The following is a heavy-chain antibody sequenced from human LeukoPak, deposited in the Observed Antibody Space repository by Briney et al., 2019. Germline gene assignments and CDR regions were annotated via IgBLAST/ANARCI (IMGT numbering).Heavy chain of an antibody. CDR3: ARYSGSYFRETDY. J-gene: IGHJ4*02. CDR2: ISSSSSYI. D-gene: IGHD1-26*01. V-gene: IGHV3-21*01. Sequence: PGGSLRLSCAASGFTFSSYSMNWVRQAPGKGLEWVSSISSSSSYIYYADSVKGRFTISRDNAKNSLYLQMNSLRAEDTAVYYCARYSGSYFRETDYWGQGTLVTVSS. CDR1: GFTFSSYS.